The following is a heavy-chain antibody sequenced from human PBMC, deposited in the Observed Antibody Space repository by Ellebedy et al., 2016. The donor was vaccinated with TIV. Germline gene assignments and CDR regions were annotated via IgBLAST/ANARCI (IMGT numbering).Heavy chain of an antibody. CDR3: ARDLSSIHDILTGYYTYYYYMDV. Sequence: GESLKISCAVSGFTFSDHYMDWVRLAPGKGLEWVALKSYDGSNEYYADSVKGRFTISRDNSKKTLYLQMNSLRAEDTAVYYCARDLSSIHDILTGYYTYYYYMDVWGKGTTVTVSS. J-gene: IGHJ6*03. CDR2: KSYDGSNE. CDR1: GFTFSDHY. D-gene: IGHD3-9*01. V-gene: IGHV3-30*03.